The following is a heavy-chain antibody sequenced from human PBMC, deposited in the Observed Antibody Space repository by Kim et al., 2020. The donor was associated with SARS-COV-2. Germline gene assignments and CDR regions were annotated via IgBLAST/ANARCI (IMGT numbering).Heavy chain of an antibody. CDR1: GFTFSSYG. D-gene: IGHD3-10*01. CDR3: ARPGEDGPSWAFDI. CDR2: IWYDGSNK. V-gene: IGHV3-33*01. Sequence: GGSLRLSCAASGFTFSSYGMHWVRQAPGKGLEWVAVIWYDGSNKYYADSVKGRFTISRDNSKNTLYLQMNSLRAEDTAVYYCARPGEDGPSWAFDIWGQGTMVTVSS. J-gene: IGHJ3*02.